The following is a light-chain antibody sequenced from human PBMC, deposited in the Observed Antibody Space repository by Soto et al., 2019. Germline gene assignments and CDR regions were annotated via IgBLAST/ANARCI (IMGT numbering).Light chain of an antibody. CDR3: QTWDTGIRV. J-gene: IGLJ2*01. CDR2: LNSDGSH. V-gene: IGLV4-69*01. Sequence: QLVLTQSPSASASLGASVKLTCTLSSGHSNYVIAWHQQQPEKGPRYLMKLNSDGSHSKGDGIPDRFSGSSSGAERYLTIPSLQAGGEAEHYCQTWDTGIRVFGGGTKLTVL. CDR1: SGHSNYV.